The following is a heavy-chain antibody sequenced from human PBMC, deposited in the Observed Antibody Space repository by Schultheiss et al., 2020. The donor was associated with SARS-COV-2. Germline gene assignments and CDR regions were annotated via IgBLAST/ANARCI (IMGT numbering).Heavy chain of an antibody. V-gene: IGHV3-30*02. Sequence: GESLKISCAASGFTFSSYGMHWVRQAPGKGLEWVTFIRYDGSNKYYADSVKGRFTISRDNSKNTVYLQLDSLRAEDTAVYYCARPPYDSTTLALDYWGQGTLVTVSS. D-gene: IGHD3-22*01. CDR1: GFTFSSYG. CDR2: IRYDGSNK. CDR3: ARPPYDSTTLALDY. J-gene: IGHJ4*02.